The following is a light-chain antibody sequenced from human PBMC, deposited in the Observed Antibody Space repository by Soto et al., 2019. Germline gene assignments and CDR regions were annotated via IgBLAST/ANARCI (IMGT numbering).Light chain of an antibody. CDR2: GAS. J-gene: IGKJ1*01. CDR1: QSVSSN. CDR3: QQYNNWPPSPWT. V-gene: IGKV3-15*01. Sequence: EIVMTQSPATLSVSPGERATLSCSASQSVSSNLAWYQQKPGQAPRLLIYGASTRATGIPARFSGSGSGTEFPLTISSLQSEDFAVYYCQQYNNWPPSPWTFGQGTKVEIK.